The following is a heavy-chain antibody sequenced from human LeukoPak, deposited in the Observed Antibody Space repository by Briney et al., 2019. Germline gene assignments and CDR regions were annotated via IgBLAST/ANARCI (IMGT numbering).Heavy chain of an antibody. J-gene: IGHJ4*02. Sequence: PGGSLRLSCAASGFTFSTYVIHWVRQAPGKGLEWVGVISYDGSNEYSADSVKGRFTISRDNSKNTLYLQMNSLRAEDTAVYYCARVDDYYDSSGYPFDYWGQGTLVTVSS. D-gene: IGHD3-22*01. CDR2: ISYDGSNE. CDR3: ARVDDYYDSSGYPFDY. V-gene: IGHV3-30*04. CDR1: GFTFSTYV.